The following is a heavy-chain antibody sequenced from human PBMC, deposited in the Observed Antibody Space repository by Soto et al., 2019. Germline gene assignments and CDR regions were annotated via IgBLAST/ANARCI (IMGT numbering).Heavy chain of an antibody. Sequence: QVQLVQSGAEVKKPGSSVKVSCKASGGTFSSYAISWVRQVPGQGLEWMGGIIPIFGTANYAQKFQGRVTITADESTSTAYMELSSLRSEDTAVYYCARGGYCSGGSCYADFDYWGQGTLVTVSS. CDR3: ARGGYCSGGSCYADFDY. J-gene: IGHJ4*02. D-gene: IGHD2-15*01. V-gene: IGHV1-69*01. CDR1: GGTFSSYA. CDR2: IIPIFGTA.